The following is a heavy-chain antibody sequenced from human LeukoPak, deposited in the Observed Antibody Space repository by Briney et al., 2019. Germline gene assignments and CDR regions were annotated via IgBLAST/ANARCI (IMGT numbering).Heavy chain of an antibody. CDR1: GGSISSYY. CDR3: ARGSNIVVVVAANNWSDP. Sequence: SETLSLTCTVSGGSISSYYWSWIRQPPGKGLEWIGYIYYSGSTNYNPSLKSRVTISVDTSKNQFSLKLSSVTAADTAVYYCARGSNIVVVVAANNWSDPWGQGTLVTVSS. J-gene: IGHJ5*02. V-gene: IGHV4-59*01. D-gene: IGHD2-15*01. CDR2: IYYSGST.